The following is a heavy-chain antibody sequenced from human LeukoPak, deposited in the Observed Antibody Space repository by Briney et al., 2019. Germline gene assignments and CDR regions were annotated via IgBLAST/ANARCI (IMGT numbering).Heavy chain of an antibody. V-gene: IGHV3-7*01. CDR1: GFTFSSYW. Sequence: PGGSLRLSCAASGFTFSSYWMNWVRQAPGKGLEWVANIKQDGSEEYYVDSVKGRFTISRDNAKNSLYLQMNSLRAEDTAVYYCARPYYFSSGSLPYWGQGTLVTVSS. D-gene: IGHD3-10*01. CDR2: IKQDGSEE. J-gene: IGHJ4*02. CDR3: ARPYYFSSGSLPY.